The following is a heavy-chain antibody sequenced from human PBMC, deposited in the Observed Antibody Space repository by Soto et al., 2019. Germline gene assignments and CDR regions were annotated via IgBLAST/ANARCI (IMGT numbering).Heavy chain of an antibody. CDR1: GFTFSSYS. CDR2: IISSSSTI. CDR3: ARGLANYGDYPYYMDV. Sequence: GGSLRLSCAASGFTFSSYSMNWVRQAPGKGLEWLSYIISSSSTIYYADSVKGRFTISRDNAKNSLYLQMNSLRAEDTAVYYCARGLANYGDYPYYMDVWGKGTTVTVSS. V-gene: IGHV3-48*01. J-gene: IGHJ6*03. D-gene: IGHD4-17*01.